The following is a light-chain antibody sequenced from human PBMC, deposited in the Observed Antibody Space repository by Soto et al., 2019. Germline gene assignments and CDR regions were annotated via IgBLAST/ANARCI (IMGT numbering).Light chain of an antibody. Sequence: DIQMTQSPSSLSASVGDRVTITCRASQGISNYLAWYQQKPGKVPKLLIYAASTLQSGVPSRFSGSGSGTDFTLTNSSLQPEDVATYYCQKYNSAPRVTFGPGTKVDIK. CDR2: AAS. CDR3: QKYNSAPRVT. J-gene: IGKJ3*01. V-gene: IGKV1-27*01. CDR1: QGISNY.